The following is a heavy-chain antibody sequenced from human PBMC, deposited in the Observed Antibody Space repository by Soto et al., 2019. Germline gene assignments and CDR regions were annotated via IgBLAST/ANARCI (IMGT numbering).Heavy chain of an antibody. J-gene: IGHJ6*02. Sequence: ASVKVSCKASGYTFIRYGINWVRQAPGQGFEWMGWISGYNGETNYPQKFQGRGTMNTDKSTTTAYMELRSLRSDDTAVYYCARFTVFGADASPKYNYGMDIWGQGTTVTVS. CDR3: ARFTVFGADASPKYNYGMDI. CDR2: ISGYNGET. D-gene: IGHD3-3*01. V-gene: IGHV1-18*01. CDR1: GYTFIRYG.